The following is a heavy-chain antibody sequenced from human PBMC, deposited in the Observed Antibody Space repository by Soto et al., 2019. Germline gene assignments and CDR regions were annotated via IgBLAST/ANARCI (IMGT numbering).Heavy chain of an antibody. V-gene: IGHV3-53*01. CDR3: TRDWYGLGRN. J-gene: IGHJ4*02. CDR2: IYADGRT. D-gene: IGHD3-10*01. CDR1: GFSVSDNY. Sequence: EVQLVASGGGLVQPGGSLRLSCVVSGFSVSDNYLTWVRQAPGKGLECVSVIYADGRTFYTDSVMGRFTLSRDNSKNMLFLQMNSLRVDDTALYYCTRDWYGLGRNWGQGTLVSVSS.